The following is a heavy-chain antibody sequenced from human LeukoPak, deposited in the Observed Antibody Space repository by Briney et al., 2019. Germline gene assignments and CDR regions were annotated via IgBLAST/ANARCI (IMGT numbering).Heavy chain of an antibody. Sequence: QSGRSLRLSCAASGFTFDDYAMHWVRQAPGKGLEWVSGISWNSGSIGYADSVKGRFTISRDNAKNSLYLQMNSLRAKDTALYYCAKDIGYGAFDIWGQGTMVTVSS. J-gene: IGHJ3*02. V-gene: IGHV3-9*01. D-gene: IGHD5-18*01. CDR1: GFTFDDYA. CDR3: AKDIGYGAFDI. CDR2: ISWNSGSI.